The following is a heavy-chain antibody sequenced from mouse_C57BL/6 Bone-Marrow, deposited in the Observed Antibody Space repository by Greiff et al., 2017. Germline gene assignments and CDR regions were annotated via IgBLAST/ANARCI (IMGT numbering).Heavy chain of an antibody. J-gene: IGHJ2*01. CDR2: IHPSDSDT. V-gene: IGHV1-74*01. D-gene: IGHD1-1*01. CDR3: AMMDTTVVAEGFDY. CDR1: GYTFTSYW. Sequence: QVQLQQPGAELVKPGASVKVSCKASGYTFTSYWMHWVKQRPGQGLEWIGRIHPSDSDTNYNQKFKGKATLTVDKSSSTAYMQISSLTSEDSTVYYCAMMDTTVVAEGFDYWGQGTTLTVSS.